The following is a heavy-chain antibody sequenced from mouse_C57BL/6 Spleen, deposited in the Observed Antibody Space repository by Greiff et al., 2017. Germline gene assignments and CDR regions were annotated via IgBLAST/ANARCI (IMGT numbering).Heavy chain of an antibody. CDR1: GFTFSSYG. J-gene: IGHJ2*01. Sequence: EVQVVESGGDLVKPGGSLKLSCAASGFTFSSYGMSWVRQTPDKRLEWVATISSGGSYTYYPDSVKGRFTISRDNAKNTLYLQMSSLKSEDTAMYYCARLNSNPYYFDYWGQGTTLTVSS. D-gene: IGHD2-5*01. CDR2: ISSGGSYT. CDR3: ARLNSNPYYFDY. V-gene: IGHV5-6*01.